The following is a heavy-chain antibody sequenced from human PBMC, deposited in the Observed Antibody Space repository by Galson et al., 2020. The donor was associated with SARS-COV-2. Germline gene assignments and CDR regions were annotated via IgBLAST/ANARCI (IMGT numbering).Heavy chain of an antibody. CDR2: IKQDGSEK. CDR3: ARGSSRYFYYYAMYV. CDR1: GFTFRSYW. V-gene: IGHV3-7*01. D-gene: IGHD2-2*01. Sequence: TGGSLRLSCAASGFTFRSYWMSWVRQAPGKGLEWVANIKQDGSEKYHVDSLKGRFTISRDNAKNSLYLQMNSLRAEDTAVYYCARGSSRYFYYYAMYVWGQGTTVT. J-gene: IGHJ6*02.